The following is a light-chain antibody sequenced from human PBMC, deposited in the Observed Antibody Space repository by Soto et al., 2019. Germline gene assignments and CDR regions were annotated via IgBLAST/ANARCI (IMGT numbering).Light chain of an antibody. V-gene: IGKV3-20*01. CDR3: QQYGGSPST. Sequence: EIVLTQSPGTLSLSPGERATLSCRARQAVPSNYLAWYQRKAGQAPRLLIYGASSRATAIPRRFSGSGSGTDFNLTITRLEPEDFAVYFCQQYGGSPSTFGLGTKVEIK. J-gene: IGKJ1*01. CDR1: QAVPSNY. CDR2: GAS.